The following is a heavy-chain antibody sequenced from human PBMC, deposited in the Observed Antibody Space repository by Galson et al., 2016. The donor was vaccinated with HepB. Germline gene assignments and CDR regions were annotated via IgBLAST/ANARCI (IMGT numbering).Heavy chain of an antibody. Sequence: SLRLSCAASGFTFSSYYMNWVRQAPGKGLEWVSSISSGSSYIYYADSVKGRFTTPRDNAKNSLYLQMNSLRAEDTALYYCARLLTSSSWYGWFDPWGQGTLVTVSS. V-gene: IGHV3-21*01. CDR3: ARLLTSSSWYGWFDP. J-gene: IGHJ5*02. CDR2: ISSGSSYI. CDR1: GFTFSSYY. D-gene: IGHD6-13*01.